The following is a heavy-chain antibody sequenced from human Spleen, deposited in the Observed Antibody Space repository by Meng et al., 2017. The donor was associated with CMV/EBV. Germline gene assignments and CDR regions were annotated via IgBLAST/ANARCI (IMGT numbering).Heavy chain of an antibody. CDR3: ARGPPYDFWSGYLVY. J-gene: IGHJ4*02. CDR2: INPSGGST. D-gene: IGHD3-3*01. Sequence: ASVKVSCKASGYTFTSYYMHWVRQAPGQGLEWMGIINPSGGSTSYAQKFQGRVTMTRDTSISTAYMELSRLRSDDTAVYYCARGPPYDFWSGYLVYWGQGTLVTVSS. V-gene: IGHV1-46*01. CDR1: GYTFTSYY.